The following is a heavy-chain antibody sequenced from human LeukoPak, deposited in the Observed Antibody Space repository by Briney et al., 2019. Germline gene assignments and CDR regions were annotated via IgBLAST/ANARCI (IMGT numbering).Heavy chain of an antibody. J-gene: IGHJ6*03. CDR3: AGSSSGSHNYYYYMDV. Sequence: ASVKVSCKASGFTFTSYDINWVRQAPGQGLEWMGWISAYNGNTNYAQKLQGRVTMTTDTSTSTAYMELRSLRSDDTAVYYCAGSSSGSHNYYYYMDVWGKGTTVTISS. CDR2: ISAYNGNT. CDR1: GFTFTSYD. V-gene: IGHV1-18*01. D-gene: IGHD3-10*01.